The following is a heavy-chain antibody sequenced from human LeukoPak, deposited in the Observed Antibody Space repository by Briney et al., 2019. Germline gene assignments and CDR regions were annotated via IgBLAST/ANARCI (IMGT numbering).Heavy chain of an antibody. Sequence: SETLSLTCTVSGGSINSSSYYWGWIRQSPGKGLEWIGNIYYSETTYYNPSLKSRVTISVDTSKNQFSLKLSSMTAADTAVYYCARRVGSGRYYLDYWGQGTLVTVSS. D-gene: IGHD3-10*01. CDR1: GGSINSSSYY. J-gene: IGHJ4*02. CDR2: IYYSETT. V-gene: IGHV4-39*01. CDR3: ARRVGSGRYYLDY.